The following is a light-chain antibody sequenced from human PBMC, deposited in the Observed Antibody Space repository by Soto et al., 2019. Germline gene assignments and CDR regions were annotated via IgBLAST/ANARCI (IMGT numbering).Light chain of an antibody. CDR1: QSVIRY. CDR2: DAS. CDR3: QQYGSTPLT. V-gene: IGKV3-20*01. J-gene: IGKJ4*01. Sequence: VLTQSPATLSLSPGERATLSCRASQSVIRYLAWYQQRPGQAPRLLIYDASYRATGIPDRFSGSGSGADFTLSITRLEPEDFALYYCQQYGSTPLTFGGGTKVDI.